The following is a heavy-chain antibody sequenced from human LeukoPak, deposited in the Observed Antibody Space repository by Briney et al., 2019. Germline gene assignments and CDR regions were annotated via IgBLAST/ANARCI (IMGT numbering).Heavy chain of an antibody. CDR3: ARARDAFDI. V-gene: IGHV3-74*01. J-gene: IGHJ3*02. CDR2: INSDGSST. Sequence: PGGSLRLSCAASGFIFSNQWMHWVRQAPGKGLVWVSRINSDGSSTSYADSVMGRFTISRDNSKNTLYLQMNSLRAEDTAVYYCARARDAFDIWGQGTMVTVSS. CDR1: GFIFSNQW.